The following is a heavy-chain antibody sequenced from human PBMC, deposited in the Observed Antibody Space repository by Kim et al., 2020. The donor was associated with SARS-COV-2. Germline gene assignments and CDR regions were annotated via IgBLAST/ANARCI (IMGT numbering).Heavy chain of an antibody. CDR2: IDIDPTDI. J-gene: IGHJ1*01. CDR1: GFPFSSYT. Sequence: GGSLRLSCVASGFPFSSYTFSWVRQAPGKGLEWIAYIDIDPTDIHYASAVKGRLTFSSDNDKVSFYLQMSILRDEDTAVYCFAGRVGGWFHCWGQGTLAT. CDR3: AGRVGGWFHC. D-gene: IGHD6-19*01. V-gene: IGHV3-48*02.